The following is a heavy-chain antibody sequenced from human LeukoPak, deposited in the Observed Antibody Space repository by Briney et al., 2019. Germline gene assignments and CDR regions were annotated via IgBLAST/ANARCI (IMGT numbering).Heavy chain of an antibody. CDR2: ISSSGSTI. CDR1: GFTFSSYE. V-gene: IGHV3-48*03. J-gene: IGHJ1*01. CDR3: ATTRRLRLDPAPEYFQH. Sequence: GGSLRLSCAASGFTFSSYEMNWVRQAQGKGLEWVSYISSSGSTIYYADSVKGRFTISRDNAKNSLYLQMNSLRAEDTAVYYCATTRRLRLDPAPEYFQHWGQGTLVTVSS.